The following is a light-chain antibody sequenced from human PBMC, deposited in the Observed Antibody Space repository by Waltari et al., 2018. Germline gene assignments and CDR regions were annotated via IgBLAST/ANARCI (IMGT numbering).Light chain of an antibody. V-gene: IGKV3-15*01. J-gene: IGKJ1*01. CDR1: QSVSNN. Sequence: EIVMTQSPAILSVSPGERATLSCRASQSVSNNLPWYQQKPGQAPRLLIYGASARATRVPARFSGSGSGTDFTLTISSLQSEDFAVYFCQHYNAWPRAFGQGTRVEIK. CDR2: GAS. CDR3: QHYNAWPRA.